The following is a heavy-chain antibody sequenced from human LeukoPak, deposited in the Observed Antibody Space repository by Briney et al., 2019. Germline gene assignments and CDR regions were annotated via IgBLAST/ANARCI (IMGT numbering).Heavy chain of an antibody. Sequence: GASVKVSCKASGYTFTSYDINWVRQAPGQGLEWMGIINPSGGSTSYAQKFQGRVTMTRDTSTSTVYMELSSLRSEDTAVYYCARDPLRYSSSWYYFDYWGQGTLVTVSS. V-gene: IGHV1-46*01. CDR2: INPSGGST. J-gene: IGHJ4*02. CDR1: GYTFTSYD. D-gene: IGHD6-13*01. CDR3: ARDPLRYSSSWYYFDY.